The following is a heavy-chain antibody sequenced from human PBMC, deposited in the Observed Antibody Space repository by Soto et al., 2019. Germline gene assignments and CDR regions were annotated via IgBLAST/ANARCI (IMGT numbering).Heavy chain of an antibody. CDR3: AQDRGWGVVSPSHDY. CDR1: GFTFRNFV. V-gene: IGHV3-23*01. CDR2: IRGTGGET. D-gene: IGHD2-21*01. J-gene: IGHJ4*02. Sequence: EVQLLESGGGMVQPGGSLRVSCAASGFTFRNFVMSWVRQAPGKGLEWVSAIRGTGGETFYADSVKGRFTISRDNSKNTLYLPMNSLRAEDTALYFCAQDRGWGVVSPSHDYWGQGTLVTVSS.